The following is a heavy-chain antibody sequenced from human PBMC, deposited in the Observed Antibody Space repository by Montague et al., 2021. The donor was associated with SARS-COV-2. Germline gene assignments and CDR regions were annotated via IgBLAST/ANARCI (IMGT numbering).Heavy chain of an antibody. V-gene: IGHV4-34*01. Sequence: SETLSLTCALYGGSFSGYYWSWIRQPPEKGLEWIGEINQSGRTNNDPSLKSRVIISVDTSKNQFSLKLSSVTAADTAVYYCARRGSSVWGVTVSAELDHWGQGILVIVSS. CDR1: GGSFSGYY. CDR3: ARRGSSVWGVTVSAELDH. D-gene: IGHD3-10*01. J-gene: IGHJ4*02. CDR2: INQSGRT.